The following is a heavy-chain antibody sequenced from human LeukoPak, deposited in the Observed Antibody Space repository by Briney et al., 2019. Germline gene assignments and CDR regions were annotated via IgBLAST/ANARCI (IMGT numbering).Heavy chain of an antibody. J-gene: IGHJ4*02. Sequence: SETLSLTCTVSGGSISSGSYYWSWIRQPAGKGLEWIGRIYTSGSTNYNPSLKSRVTISVDTSKNQFSLKLSSVTAADTAVYYCARSYSGSYYPGDYFDYWGQGTLVTASS. V-gene: IGHV4-61*02. D-gene: IGHD1-26*01. CDR2: IYTSGST. CDR1: GGSISSGSYY. CDR3: ARSYSGSYYPGDYFDY.